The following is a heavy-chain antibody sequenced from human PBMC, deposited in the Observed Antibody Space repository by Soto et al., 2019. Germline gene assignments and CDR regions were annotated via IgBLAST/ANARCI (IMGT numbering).Heavy chain of an antibody. D-gene: IGHD3-9*01. CDR1: GGSISNYY. Sequence: SETLSLTCSVSGGSISNYYWSWIRQPPGKGLEWIGYIYYSGSTNYNPSLKSRVTISVDTSKNQFSLRLSSVTAADTAVYYCARGSYDILTGVDYYFDYWGQGTLVTAPQ. CDR2: IYYSGST. V-gene: IGHV4-59*01. CDR3: ARGSYDILTGVDYYFDY. J-gene: IGHJ4*02.